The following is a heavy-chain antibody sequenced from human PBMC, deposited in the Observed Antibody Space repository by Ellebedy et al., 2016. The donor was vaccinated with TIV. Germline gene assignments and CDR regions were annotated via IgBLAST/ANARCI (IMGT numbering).Heavy chain of an antibody. CDR2: ISYDGSNK. CDR3: AKGDTAMAVDY. CDR1: GFTFSSYG. D-gene: IGHD5-18*01. J-gene: IGHJ4*02. Sequence: PGGSLRLSCAASGFTFSSYGMHWVRQAPGKGLEWVAVISYDGSNKYYADSVKGRFTISRDNSKNTLYLQMNSLGAEDPAVYYCAKGDTAMAVDYWGQGTLVTVSS. V-gene: IGHV3-30*18.